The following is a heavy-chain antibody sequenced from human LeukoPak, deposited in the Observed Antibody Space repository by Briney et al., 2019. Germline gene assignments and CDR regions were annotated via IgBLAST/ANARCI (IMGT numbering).Heavy chain of an antibody. J-gene: IGHJ4*02. Sequence: GGSLRLSCSASGFTFSSYAIHWVRQAPGKGLEYFSAIRSNGGSTYYADSVKGRFTISRDNSKNTLYLQMSSLRAEDTAVYYCVKGGGYCSSTSCPPPYYFDYWGQGTLVTVSS. CDR2: IRSNGGST. D-gene: IGHD2-2*01. CDR3: VKGGGYCSSTSCPPPYYFDY. CDR1: GFTFSSYA. V-gene: IGHV3-64D*06.